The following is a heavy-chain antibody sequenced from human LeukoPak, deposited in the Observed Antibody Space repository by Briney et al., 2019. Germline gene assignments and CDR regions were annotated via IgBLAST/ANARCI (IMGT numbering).Heavy chain of an antibody. CDR2: ITGSSDST. J-gene: IGHJ4*02. V-gene: IGHV3-23*01. D-gene: IGHD6-13*01. CDR1: GFTFGKYW. Sequence: GGSLRLSCVASGFTFGKYWMSWVRQAPGKGLEWVSAITGSSDSTYYADSVKGRFTISRDNSKNTLYLQMNSLRAEDTAVYYCAKDLKAGTRDYWGQGTLVTVSS. CDR3: AKDLKAGTRDY.